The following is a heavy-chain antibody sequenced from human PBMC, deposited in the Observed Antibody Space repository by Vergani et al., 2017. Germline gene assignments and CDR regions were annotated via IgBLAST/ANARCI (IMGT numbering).Heavy chain of an antibody. CDR2: IYSGGSST. J-gene: IGHJ6*03. CDR3: AKIDSYGDYYYMDV. CDR1: GFTFSSYA. Sequence: EVQLVESGGGLVQPGGSLRLSCSASGFTFSSYAMSWVRQAPGKGLEWVSVIYSGGSSTYYADSVKGRFTISRDNSKNTLYLQMNSLRAEDTAVYYCAKIDSYGDYYYMDVWGKGTTVTVSS. D-gene: IGHD5-18*01. V-gene: IGHV3-23*03.